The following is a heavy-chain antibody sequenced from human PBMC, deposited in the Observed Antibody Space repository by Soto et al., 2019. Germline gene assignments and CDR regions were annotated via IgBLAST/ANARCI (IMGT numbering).Heavy chain of an antibody. Sequence: PSETLSLTCAVYGGSFSGYYWTWIRQPPGTGLEWIGEINHSGSTNYNPSLKSRVTTSVDTSKNQFSLKLSSVTAADTAVYYCARLGGSYAVPHFDYWGQGTLVTVSS. CDR1: GGSFSGYY. CDR3: ARLGGSYAVPHFDY. D-gene: IGHD1-26*01. V-gene: IGHV4-34*01. CDR2: INHSGST. J-gene: IGHJ4*02.